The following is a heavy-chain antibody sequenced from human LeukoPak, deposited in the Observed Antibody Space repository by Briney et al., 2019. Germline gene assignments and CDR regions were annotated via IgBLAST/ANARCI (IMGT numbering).Heavy chain of an antibody. D-gene: IGHD7-27*01. CDR2: INSDGSST. Sequence: GESLRLSCAASGFTFSSYWMHWVRQAPGKGLVWVSRINSDGSSTIYADSVKGRFTISRDNYKNTLSMQMHSLAADDTAVYYCAKSQLGMTSAYWFDPWGQGTLVTVSS. CDR3: AKSQLGMTSAYWFDP. V-gene: IGHV3-74*01. J-gene: IGHJ5*02. CDR1: GFTFSSYW.